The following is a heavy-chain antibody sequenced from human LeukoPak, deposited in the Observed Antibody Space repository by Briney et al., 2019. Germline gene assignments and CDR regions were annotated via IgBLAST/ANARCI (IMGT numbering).Heavy chain of an antibody. D-gene: IGHD2-2*01. Sequence: GGSLRLSCAASGFTFSSYAMSWVRQAPGKGLEWVSTISGGSGSTYYADSVKGRFTISRDNSKNTLYLQMNSLRAEDTAVYYCARDLPIVPSPRFDYWGQGTLVTVSS. CDR1: GFTFSSYA. CDR2: ISGGSGST. V-gene: IGHV3-23*01. J-gene: IGHJ4*02. CDR3: ARDLPIVPSPRFDY.